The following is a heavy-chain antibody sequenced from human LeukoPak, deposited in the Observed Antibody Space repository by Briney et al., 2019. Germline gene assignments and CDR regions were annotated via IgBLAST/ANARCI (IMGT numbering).Heavy chain of an antibody. CDR1: GYTFTSYG. V-gene: IGHV1-18*01. Sequence: ASVKVSCKGSGYTFTSYGISRVRQAPGQGLEWRGWISAYNGNTNYAQKLQGRVTMTTDTSTSTAYMELRSLRSDDTAVYYCARGWYSGSYYRTDAFDIWGQGTMVTVSS. CDR3: ARGWYSGSYYRTDAFDI. CDR2: ISAYNGNT. J-gene: IGHJ3*02. D-gene: IGHD1-26*01.